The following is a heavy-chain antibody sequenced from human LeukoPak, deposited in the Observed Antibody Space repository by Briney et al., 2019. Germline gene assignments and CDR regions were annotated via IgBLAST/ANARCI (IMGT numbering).Heavy chain of an antibody. Sequence: SVKVSCKASGGTFSSYAISWVRQAPGQGLEWMGRIIPILGIANYAQKFQGRVTITADKSTSTAYMELSSLRSEDTAVYYCARDGYNLNYYCYYGMDVWGQGTTVTVSS. J-gene: IGHJ6*02. V-gene: IGHV1-69*04. CDR1: GGTFSSYA. CDR2: IIPILGIA. D-gene: IGHD5-24*01. CDR3: ARDGYNLNYYCYYGMDV.